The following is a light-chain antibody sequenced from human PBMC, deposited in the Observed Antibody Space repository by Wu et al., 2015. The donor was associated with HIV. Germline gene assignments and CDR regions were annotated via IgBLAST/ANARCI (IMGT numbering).Light chain of an antibody. CDR2: GAS. CDR1: ESVSRN. J-gene: IGKJ2*01. Sequence: ETVMTQSPATLSVSPGERATLSCRASESVSRNLAWYQQKPGQAPRLLIYGASTRATGIPARFTGSGSGTEFTLTISSMQSEDVAVYFCHHPRWTFGQGTKLEIK. V-gene: IGKV3-15*01. CDR3: HHPRWT.